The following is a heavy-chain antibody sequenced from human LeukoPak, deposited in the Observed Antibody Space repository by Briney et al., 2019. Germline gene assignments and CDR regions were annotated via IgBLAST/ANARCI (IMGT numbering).Heavy chain of an antibody. D-gene: IGHD3/OR15-3a*01. CDR3: VKDWTGTRPFDL. V-gene: IGHV3-23*01. CDR1: GFTFSSYA. Sequence: GGSLRLSCAVSGFTFSSYAMHWVRQAPGKGLEWVSSISGSGDRTYYAGSVKGRFTISRDNSKNTLYLQMNSLRAEDTAVYYCVKDWTGTRPFDLWGRGTLVTVSS. CDR2: ISGSGDRT. J-gene: IGHJ2*01.